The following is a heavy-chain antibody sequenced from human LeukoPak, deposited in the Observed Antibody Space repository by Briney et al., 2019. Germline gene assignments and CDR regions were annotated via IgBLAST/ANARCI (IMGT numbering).Heavy chain of an antibody. CDR3: ASVSSGWYYFDY. D-gene: IGHD6-19*01. CDR1: GGSIRGYY. CDR2: IYSSGST. Sequence: PSETLSLTCNVSGGSIRGYYWSWIRQPPGKGLEWIGYIYSSGSTNYNPSLKSRVTMSVDTSKNQFSLRLSSVTAADTAVYYCASVSSGWYYFDYWGQGTLVTVSS. V-gene: IGHV4-59*12. J-gene: IGHJ4*02.